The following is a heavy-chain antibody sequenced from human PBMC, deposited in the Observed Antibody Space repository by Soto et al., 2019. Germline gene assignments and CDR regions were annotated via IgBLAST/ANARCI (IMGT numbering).Heavy chain of an antibody. CDR3: ARVVTRLFGP. V-gene: IGHV4-59*01. CDR2: ISYSRST. D-gene: IGHD4-4*01. Sequence: ETKAHPRPFSGKLSSSYSWRFIRQPPGNGLEWIRYISYSRSTNYNPSPKSRVTISVDTSKNQFSLKLSSVTAADTAVYYCARVVTRLFGPWGQGTRVPVSS. J-gene: IGHJ5*02. CDR1: GKLSSSYS.